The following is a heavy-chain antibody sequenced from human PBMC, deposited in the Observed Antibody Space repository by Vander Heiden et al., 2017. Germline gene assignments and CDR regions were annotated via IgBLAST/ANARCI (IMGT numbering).Heavy chain of an antibody. CDR2: INQRGST. CDR3: ARGTSY. CDR1: GGSFSGYY. V-gene: IGHV4-34*01. Sequence: QVQLQQWGAGLLKPSETLSLTCAVYGGSFSGYYWSWIRQPPGKGLEWIGEINQRGSTNYNPSLKSRVTISVDTSKKKFSMKLSSVTAADTAGYYCARGTSYWGQGTLVTVSS. J-gene: IGHJ4*02.